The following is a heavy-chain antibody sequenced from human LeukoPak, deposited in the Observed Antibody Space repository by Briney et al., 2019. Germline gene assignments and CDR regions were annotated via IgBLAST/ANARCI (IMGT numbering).Heavy chain of an antibody. D-gene: IGHD6-13*01. Sequence: GESLKSSCKGSGYSFTSYWIGWVRQMPGKGLEWMGIIYPGDSDTRYSPSFQGQVTISADKSISTAYLQWSSLKASDTAMYYCASRGVAAAGTDAFDIWGQGTMVTVSS. J-gene: IGHJ3*02. CDR2: IYPGDSDT. V-gene: IGHV5-51*01. CDR1: GYSFTSYW. CDR3: ASRGVAAAGTDAFDI.